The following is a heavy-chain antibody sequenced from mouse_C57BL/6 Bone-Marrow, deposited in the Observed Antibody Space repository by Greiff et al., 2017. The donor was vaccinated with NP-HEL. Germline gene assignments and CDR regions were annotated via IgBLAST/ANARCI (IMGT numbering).Heavy chain of an antibody. J-gene: IGHJ2*01. V-gene: IGHV5-16*01. D-gene: IGHD1-1*01. CDR1: GFTFSDYY. CDR3: AKITTVVATYVYYFDY. Sequence: EVMLVESEGGLVQPGSSMKLSCTASGFTFSDYYMAWVRQVPEKGLEWVANINYDGSSTYYLDSLKSRFIISRDNAKNILYLQMSSLKSEDTATYYCAKITTVVATYVYYFDYWGQGTTLTVSS. CDR2: INYDGSST.